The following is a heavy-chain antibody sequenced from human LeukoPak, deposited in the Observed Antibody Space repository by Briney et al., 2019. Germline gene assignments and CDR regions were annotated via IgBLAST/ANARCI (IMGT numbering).Heavy chain of an antibody. CDR2: IYYSGST. Sequence: PSETLSRTCTVSGGSISSYYWSWIWQPPGKGLEWIGYIYYSGSTNYNPSRKSRVTISVDTSKNQFSLKLSSVAAADTAVYYCARRWWGVPDIWGQGTMVTVSS. CDR3: ARRWWGVPDI. D-gene: IGHD2-8*02. CDR1: GGSISSYY. V-gene: IGHV4-59*01. J-gene: IGHJ3*02.